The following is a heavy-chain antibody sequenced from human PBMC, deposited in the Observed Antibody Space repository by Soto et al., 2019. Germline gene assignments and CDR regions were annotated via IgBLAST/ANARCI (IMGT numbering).Heavy chain of an antibody. J-gene: IGHJ4*02. CDR2: IYYSGST. D-gene: IGHD3-22*01. Sequence: PSETLSLTCTVSGGSISSGDYYWGWIRQPPGKGLEWIGYIYYSGSTYYNPSLKSRVTISVDTSKNQFSLKLSSVTAADTAVYYCAASGYYPSFIDYWGQGTLVTVSS. CDR3: AASGYYPSFIDY. CDR1: GGSISSGDYY. V-gene: IGHV4-30-4*01.